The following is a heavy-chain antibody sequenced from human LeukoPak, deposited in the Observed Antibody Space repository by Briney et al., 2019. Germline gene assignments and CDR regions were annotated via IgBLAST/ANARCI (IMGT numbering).Heavy chain of an antibody. J-gene: IGHJ4*02. CDR1: GGSISSYY. CDR3: ARSPSGSGRRYFDY. Sequence: SETLSLTCTVSGGSISSYYWSWIRQPAGKGLEWIGRIYTSGSTNYNPSLKSRVTMSVDTSKNQFSLKLSSVTAADTAVYYCARSPSGSGRRYFDYWGQGTLVTVSS. V-gene: IGHV4-4*07. D-gene: IGHD3-10*01. CDR2: IYTSGST.